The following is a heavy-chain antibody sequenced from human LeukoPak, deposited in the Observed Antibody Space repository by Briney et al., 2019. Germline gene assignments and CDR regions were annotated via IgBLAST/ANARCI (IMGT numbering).Heavy chain of an antibody. Sequence: SETLSLTCTVSGASINSASYYWGWVRQPPGKGLEWIGSVYYSGNTSYKPSLQRRVTISVDTSKNQFSLKLTSVTAADTAVYYCARASEYLLLLYYFDFWGQGALVTVSS. D-gene: IGHD2-15*01. CDR1: GASINSASYY. CDR2: VYYSGNT. CDR3: ARASEYLLLLYYFDF. J-gene: IGHJ4*02. V-gene: IGHV4-39*01.